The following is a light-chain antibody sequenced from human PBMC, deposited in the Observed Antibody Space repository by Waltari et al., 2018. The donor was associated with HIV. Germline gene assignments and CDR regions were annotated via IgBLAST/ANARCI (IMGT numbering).Light chain of an antibody. Sequence: QSTLTQPPSASGSPGQSVTISCAGTSSDIGGYNYVSWYQQHPGKATKPIMTGVTKLPWGFPVRFSGSKSGNTASLTVSGLQADDEALYYCSSCAPTNKFYVLFGGGTTLAVL. CDR3: SSCAPTNKFYVL. CDR1: SSDIGGYNY. V-gene: IGLV2-8*01. CDR2: GVT. J-gene: IGLJ2*01.